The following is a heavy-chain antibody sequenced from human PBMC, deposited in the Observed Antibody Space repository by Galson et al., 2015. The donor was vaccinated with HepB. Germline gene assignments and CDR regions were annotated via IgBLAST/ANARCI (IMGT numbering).Heavy chain of an antibody. Sequence: QSGAEVKKPGESLKISCKGSGYSFTSYWIGWVRQMPGKGLEWMGIIYPGDSDTRYSPSFQGQVTISADKSISTAYLQWSSLKASDTAMYYCARQLAYCGGDCYSGGDYWGQGTLVTVSS. V-gene: IGHV5-51*01. CDR1: GYSFTSYW. CDR2: IYPGDSDT. CDR3: ARQLAYCGGDCYSGGDY. J-gene: IGHJ4*02. D-gene: IGHD2-21*02.